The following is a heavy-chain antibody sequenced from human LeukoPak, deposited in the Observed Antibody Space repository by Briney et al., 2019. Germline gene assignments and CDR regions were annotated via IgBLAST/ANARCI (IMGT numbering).Heavy chain of an antibody. Sequence: GGSLRLSCAASGFIFSSYSMSWVRQAPGRGLEWVSAITGSGGTTLYADSVQGRFTISRDNSKNTVYLQMSSLRAEDTAVYYCARSIPTSPVGAMVSWGQGTLVTVSS. D-gene: IGHD1-26*01. CDR1: GFIFSSYS. CDR3: ARSIPTSPVGAMVS. V-gene: IGHV3-23*01. J-gene: IGHJ5*02. CDR2: ITGSGGTT.